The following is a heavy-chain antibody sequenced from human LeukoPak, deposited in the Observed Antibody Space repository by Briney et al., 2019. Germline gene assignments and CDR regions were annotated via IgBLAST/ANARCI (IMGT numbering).Heavy chain of an antibody. CDR2: ISGSGGST. J-gene: IGHJ6*02. Sequence: GGSLRLSCAASGFTFSSYAMSWVRQAPGKGLEWVSAISGSGGSTYYADSVKGRFTISRDNSKNTLYLQMNSLRAEDTAVYYCAKRVVPAAIAGMGDYGMDVWGQGTTVTVSS. V-gene: IGHV3-23*01. CDR3: AKRVVPAAIAGMGDYGMDV. D-gene: IGHD2-2*01. CDR1: GFTFSSYA.